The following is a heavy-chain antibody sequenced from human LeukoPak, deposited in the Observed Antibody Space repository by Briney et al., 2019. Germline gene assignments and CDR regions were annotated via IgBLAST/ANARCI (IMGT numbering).Heavy chain of an antibody. J-gene: IGHJ4*02. CDR1: GFSFSSYA. D-gene: IGHD5-18*01. V-gene: IGHV3-23*01. CDR2: IGSGGGTT. Sequence: GGSLRLSCAASGFSFSSYAMSWVRQAPGKGLEWVSAIGSGGGTTYYADSVKGRFTISRDNSKNTLYLQMNSLRAEDTAVYYCAEGGYSFDFDYWGQGTLVTVSS. CDR3: AEGGYSFDFDY.